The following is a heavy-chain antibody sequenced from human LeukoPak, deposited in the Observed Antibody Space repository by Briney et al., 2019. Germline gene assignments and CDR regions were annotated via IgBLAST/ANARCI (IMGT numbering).Heavy chain of an antibody. D-gene: IGHD7-27*01. J-gene: IGHJ4*02. CDR1: GFHFSTYG. CDR3: ARDRSWGSQCYFDY. V-gene: IGHV3-33*01. Sequence: GGSVRLSCAASGFHFSTYGMHWVRQAPGKGLEWVGVIWYDGSNKIYAESVKGRFTISRDNSKNTLYLQMNSLRAEDTAVYYCARDRSWGSQCYFDYWGQGTLVTVSS. CDR2: IWYDGSNK.